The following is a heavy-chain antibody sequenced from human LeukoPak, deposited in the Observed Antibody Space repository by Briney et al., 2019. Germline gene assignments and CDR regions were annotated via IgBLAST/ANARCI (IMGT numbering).Heavy chain of an antibody. V-gene: IGHV3-33*01. J-gene: IGHJ3*02. Sequence: PGGSLRLSRAASGFTFSSYGMHWVRQAPGKGLEWVAVIWYDGSNKYYADSVKGRFTISRDNSKNTLYLQMNSLRAEDTAVYYCARHDSSDAFDIWGQGTMVTVSS. CDR3: ARHDSSDAFDI. D-gene: IGHD3-22*01. CDR1: GFTFSSYG. CDR2: IWYDGSNK.